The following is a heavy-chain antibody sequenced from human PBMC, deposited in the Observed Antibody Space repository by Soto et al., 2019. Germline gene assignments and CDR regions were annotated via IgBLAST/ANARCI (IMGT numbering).Heavy chain of an antibody. CDR2: ISGSGGST. D-gene: IGHD3-3*01. J-gene: IGHJ5*02. Sequence: GGPMILSCAAAGFTSSSYARSWVRQATGKGLEWVSAISGSGGSTYYADSVKGRFTISRDNSKNTLYLQMNSLRAEDTAVYYCAKEGRLTIFGMDPNWFDPWGQGTLVTVSS. CDR1: GFTSSSYA. CDR3: AKEGRLTIFGMDPNWFDP. V-gene: IGHV3-23*01.